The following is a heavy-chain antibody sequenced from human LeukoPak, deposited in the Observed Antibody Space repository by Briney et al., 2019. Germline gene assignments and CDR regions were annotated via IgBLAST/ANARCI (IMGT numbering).Heavy chain of an antibody. D-gene: IGHD6-13*01. CDR2: ISWDGVST. J-gene: IGHJ4*02. CDR1: GFTFDDYT. Sequence: GGSLRLSCAASGFTFDDYTMHWVRQAPGKGLEWVSLISWDGVSTYYADSVKDRFTISRDNSKNSLYLQMNSLRVEDTALYYCAKDGSAAALDYWGQGTLVTVSS. CDR3: AKDGSAAALDY. V-gene: IGHV3-43*01.